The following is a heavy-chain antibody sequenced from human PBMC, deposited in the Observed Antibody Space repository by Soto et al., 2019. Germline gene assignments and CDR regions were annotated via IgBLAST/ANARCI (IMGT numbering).Heavy chain of an antibody. CDR1: GFTYDDYG. Sequence: GGSLRLSCAASGFTYDDYGMSWVRQAPGKGLEWVSGINWNGGSTGYADSVKGRFTISRHNSKNTLYLQMNSLRAEDTAVYYCARVGVAATASAFDIWGQGTMVTVSS. J-gene: IGHJ3*02. D-gene: IGHD2-15*01. CDR3: ARVGVAATASAFDI. V-gene: IGHV3-20*04. CDR2: INWNGGST.